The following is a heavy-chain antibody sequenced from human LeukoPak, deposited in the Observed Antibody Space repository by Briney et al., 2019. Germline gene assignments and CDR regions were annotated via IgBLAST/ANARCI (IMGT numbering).Heavy chain of an antibody. CDR3: TRTWPGNTCFNF. V-gene: IGHV3-15*01. Sequence: GGSLRLSCATSGFNFNDAWMNWVRQAPGKGLEWLGRIKSISYGGTIDYAAPVKGRFTISRDDSKNTLYLQMDNLETEDTAIYYCTRTWPGNTCFNFWGQGTLVTVSS. J-gene: IGHJ4*02. D-gene: IGHD1-7*01. CDR2: IKSISYGGTI. CDR1: GFNFNDAW.